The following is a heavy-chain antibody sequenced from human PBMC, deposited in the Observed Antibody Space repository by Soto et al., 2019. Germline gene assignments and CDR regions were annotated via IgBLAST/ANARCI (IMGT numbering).Heavy chain of an antibody. J-gene: IGHJ6*02. Sequence: GGSLRLSCAASGFTFSSYWMSWVRQAPGKGLEWVANIKQDGSEKYYVDSVKGRFTISRDNAKNSLYLQMNSLRAEDTAVYYCASGGYGYYYYYGKDVWGQGTTVTVSS. V-gene: IGHV3-7*01. CDR1: GFTFSSYW. CDR3: ASGGYGYYYYYGKDV. D-gene: IGHD5-18*01. CDR2: IKQDGSEK.